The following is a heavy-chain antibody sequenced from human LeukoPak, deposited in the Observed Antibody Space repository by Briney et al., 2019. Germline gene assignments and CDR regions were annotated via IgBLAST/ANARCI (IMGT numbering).Heavy chain of an antibody. D-gene: IGHD6-13*01. Sequence: ASVKVSCKASGYTFTSYAMNWVRQAPGQGLEWMGWINTNTGNPTYAQGFTGRFVFSLDTSVSTAYLQISSLKAEDTAVYYCAREPRGRQQLVQGVPFDAFDIWGQGTMVTVSS. J-gene: IGHJ3*02. CDR1: GYTFTSYA. CDR2: INTNTGNP. CDR3: AREPRGRQQLVQGVPFDAFDI. V-gene: IGHV7-4-1*02.